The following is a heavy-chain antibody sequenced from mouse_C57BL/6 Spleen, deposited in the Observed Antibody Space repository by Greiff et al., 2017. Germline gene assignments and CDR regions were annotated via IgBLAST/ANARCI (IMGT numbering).Heavy chain of an antibody. Sequence: VKLVESGAELVKPGASVKISCMASGYTFTDYYINWVKQRPGQGLEWIGKIGPGSGSTYYNEKFKGKATLTADKSSSTAYMQLSSLTSEDSAVYFCARWNPFYDFYAMDYWGQGTSVTVSS. D-gene: IGHD2-3*01. J-gene: IGHJ4*01. CDR3: ARWNPFYDFYAMDY. CDR1: GYTFTDYY. CDR2: IGPGSGST. V-gene: IGHV1-77*01.